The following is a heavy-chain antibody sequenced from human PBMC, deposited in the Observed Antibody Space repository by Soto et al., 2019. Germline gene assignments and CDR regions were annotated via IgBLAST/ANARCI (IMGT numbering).Heavy chain of an antibody. D-gene: IGHD2-15*01. CDR2: IYPGDSDT. CDR1: GYSCTTYW. V-gene: IGHV5-51*01. J-gene: IGHJ6*02. Sequence: PGESLKISCKGSGYSCTTYWIGWVRQMPGKGLEWMGIIYPGDSDTRYSPSFQGQVTISADKSISTAYLQWSSLKASDTAMYYCARQACSGGSCYPNDVWGQGTTVTVSS. CDR3: ARQACSGGSCYPNDV.